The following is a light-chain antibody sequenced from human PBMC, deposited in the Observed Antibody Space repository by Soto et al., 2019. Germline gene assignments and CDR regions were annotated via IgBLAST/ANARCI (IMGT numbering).Light chain of an antibody. Sequence: QSALTQPASVSGSPGQSITISCTGTSSDIGAYNYVSWYRQHPGKAPKLMIYEVINRPSGVSNRFSGSKSGNTASLTIFGLQAEDEADYYCSSYTSSSTTPYVFGTGTKVTVL. CDR3: SSYTSSSTTPYV. CDR2: EVI. V-gene: IGLV2-14*01. J-gene: IGLJ1*01. CDR1: SSDIGAYNY.